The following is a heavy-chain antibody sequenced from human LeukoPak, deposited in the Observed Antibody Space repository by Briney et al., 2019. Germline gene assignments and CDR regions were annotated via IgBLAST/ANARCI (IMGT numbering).Heavy chain of an antibody. D-gene: IGHD3-22*01. V-gene: IGHV4-34*01. CDR3: ARTYYYDSSGYYPPLYYFDY. J-gene: IGHJ4*02. CDR2: INHFGST. Sequence: RSSETLSLTCAVYGGSFIGYYWSWIRQPPGKGLEWIGEINHFGSTNYNPSLKSRVTISIDTSKNQFSLKLSSVTAADTAVYYCARTYYYDSSGYYPPLYYFDYWGQGTLVTVSS. CDR1: GGSFIGYY.